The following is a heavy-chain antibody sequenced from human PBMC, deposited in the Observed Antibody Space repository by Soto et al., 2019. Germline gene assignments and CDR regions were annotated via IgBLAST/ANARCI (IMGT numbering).Heavy chain of an antibody. V-gene: IGHV1-69*12. J-gene: IGHJ4*02. CDR3: ASETPTYGGNSAFAY. Sequence: QVQLVQSGAEVKKPGSSGKVSCKASGGTFRSYAISWVRQPPGKGLGWMGGIIPTFGTANYAQKFQGRVTITADESTSTAYMELSSLRSEDTAVYYCASETPTYGGNSAFAYWGQGTLVTVSS. CDR1: GGTFRSYA. CDR2: IIPTFGTA. D-gene: IGHD4-17*01.